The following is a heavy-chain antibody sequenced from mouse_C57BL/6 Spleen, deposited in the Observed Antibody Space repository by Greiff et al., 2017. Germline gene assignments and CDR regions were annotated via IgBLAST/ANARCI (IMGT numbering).Heavy chain of an antibody. CDR2: IDPSNSST. Sequence: QVQLQQPGAELVMPGASVKLSCKASGYTFTSYWMHWVKQRPGQGLEWIGEIDPSNSSTNYTQKFKGKSTLTVDKSSSTAYMQLSSLTSEDSAVYYCARHWDYAMDYWGQGTSVTVSS. J-gene: IGHJ4*01. CDR1: GYTFTSYW. D-gene: IGHD4-1*01. V-gene: IGHV1-69*01. CDR3: ARHWDYAMDY.